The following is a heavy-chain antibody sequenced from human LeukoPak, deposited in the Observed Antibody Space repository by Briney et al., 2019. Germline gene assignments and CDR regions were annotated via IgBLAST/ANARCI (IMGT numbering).Heavy chain of an antibody. D-gene: IGHD5-18*01. CDR3: ARDFGHTAMVTSGLKY. J-gene: IGHJ4*02. CDR2: ISYDGSNK. Sequence: GGSLRLSCAASGFTFSSYAMHWVRQAPGKGLEWVAVISYDGSNKYYADSVKGRFTISRDNSKSTLYLRMNSLRAEDTAVYYCARDFGHTAMVTSGLKYWGQGTLVTVSS. V-gene: IGHV3-30-3*01. CDR1: GFTFSSYA.